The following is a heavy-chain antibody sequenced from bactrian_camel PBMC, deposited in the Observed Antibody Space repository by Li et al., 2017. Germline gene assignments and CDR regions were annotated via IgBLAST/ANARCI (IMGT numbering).Heavy chain of an antibody. D-gene: IGHD1*01. Sequence: QVQLVESGGGSVQSGGSLRLSCAAYGYTVTSYRMGWFRQAPGKEREGVAALEGDGRLSYADSVRGRFIISKDNANNILYLEMSGLKPEDTAIYYCAAAVDGDGCWVYESWYEYWGQGTQVTVS. CDR1: GYTVTSYR. CDR2: LEGDGRL. J-gene: IGHJ4*01. V-gene: IGHV3S53*01. CDR3: AAAVDGDGCWVYESWYEY.